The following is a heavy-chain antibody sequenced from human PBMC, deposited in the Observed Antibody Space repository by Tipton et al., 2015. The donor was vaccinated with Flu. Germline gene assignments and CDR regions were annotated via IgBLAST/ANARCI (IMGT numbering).Heavy chain of an antibody. Sequence: TLSLTCTVSGGSISSGNYFWSWIRQPAGKGLEWIGRIYTTGSTHYNPSLKSRVTISVDTSRNQFSLKLTSVTAADTAVYYCATTTYYYGSGSHDYWGQGTLVTVSS. V-gene: IGHV4-61*02. CDR3: ATTTYYYGSGSHDY. CDR2: IYTTGST. CDR1: GGSISSGNYF. J-gene: IGHJ4*02. D-gene: IGHD3-10*01.